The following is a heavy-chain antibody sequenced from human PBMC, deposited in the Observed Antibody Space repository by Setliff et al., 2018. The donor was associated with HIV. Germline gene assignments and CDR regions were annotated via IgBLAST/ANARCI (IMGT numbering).Heavy chain of an antibody. CDR3: ARDESDSLYYKDYYSMDV. V-gene: IGHV7-4-1*02. J-gene: IGHJ6*03. CDR1: GYTFTKYA. D-gene: IGHD3-10*01. CDR2: INTNTGNP. Sequence: ASVKVSCKASGYTFTKYAMNWVRQAPGQGLEWMGWINTNTGNPTYAQGFTGRFVFSLDTSVSTAYLQISSLKAEDTAVYYCARDESDSLYYKDYYSMDVWGKGTTVTVSS.